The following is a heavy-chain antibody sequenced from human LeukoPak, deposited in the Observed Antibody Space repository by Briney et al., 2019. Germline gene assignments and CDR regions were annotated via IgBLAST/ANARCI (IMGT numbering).Heavy chain of an antibody. CDR3: ARGLVGYCSSTSCLNWFDP. D-gene: IGHD2-2*01. Sequence: PGGSLRLSCAASGFTVSSNYMSWVRQAPGKGLERVSVIYSGGSTYYADSVKGRFTISRDKSKNTLYLQMNSLRSEDTAVYYCARGLVGYCSSTSCLNWFDPWGQGTLVTVSS. J-gene: IGHJ5*02. V-gene: IGHV3-53*05. CDR2: IYSGGST. CDR1: GFTVSSNY.